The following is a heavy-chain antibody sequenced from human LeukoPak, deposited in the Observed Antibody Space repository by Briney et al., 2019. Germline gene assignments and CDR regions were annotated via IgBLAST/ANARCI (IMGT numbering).Heavy chain of an antibody. V-gene: IGHV1-18*01. CDR1: GYTFTSYG. Sequence: ASVKVSCKASGYTFTSYGISWVRQAPGQGLEWMGWISAYNGNTNYAQKLQGRVTMTTDTSTSTAYMELSRLRSDDTAVYYCARLGYCSSTSCYDYWGQGTLVTVSS. D-gene: IGHD2-2*01. J-gene: IGHJ4*02. CDR2: ISAYNGNT. CDR3: ARLGYCSSTSCYDY.